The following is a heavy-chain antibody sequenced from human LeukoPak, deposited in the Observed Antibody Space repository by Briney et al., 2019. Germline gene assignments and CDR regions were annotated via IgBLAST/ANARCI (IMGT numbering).Heavy chain of an antibody. Sequence: PGGSLRLSCAASGFTFSSYWMHWVRQAPGKGLVWVSRINSDGSSTSYADSVKGRFTISRDNAKNTLYLQMNSLRAEDTAVYYCARAQYSGSYPRPFDYWGQGTLVTVSS. D-gene: IGHD1-26*01. V-gene: IGHV3-74*01. CDR1: GFTFSSYW. CDR2: INSDGSST. J-gene: IGHJ4*02. CDR3: ARAQYSGSYPRPFDY.